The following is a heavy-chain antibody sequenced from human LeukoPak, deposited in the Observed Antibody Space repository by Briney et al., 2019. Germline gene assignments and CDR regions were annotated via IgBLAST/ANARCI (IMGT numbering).Heavy chain of an antibody. CDR3: AKGPTYYDFWSGHY. CDR1: GFTFSSYA. Sequence: GGSLRLSCAASGFTFSSYAMSWVRQAPGKGLEWVSAISGSGGSTYYADSVKGRFTISRDNPKNTLYLQMNSLRAEDTAVYYCAKGPTYYDFWSGHYWGQGTLVTVSS. D-gene: IGHD3-3*01. V-gene: IGHV3-23*01. CDR2: ISGSGGST. J-gene: IGHJ4*02.